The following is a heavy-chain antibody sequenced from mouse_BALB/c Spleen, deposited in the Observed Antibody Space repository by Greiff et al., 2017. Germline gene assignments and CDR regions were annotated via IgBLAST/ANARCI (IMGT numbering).Heavy chain of an antibody. CDR1: GFTFSSYD. CDR3: ARTSLAYGSGSFAY. CDR2: ISSGGGST. D-gene: IGHD1-1*01. Sequence: EVQVVESGGGLVKPGGSLKLSCAASGFTFSSYDMSWVSQTPEQRLEWVAYISSGGGSTYYPDTVKGRFTISRDNATNTLYLQMSRLKSEDTAMYYCARTSLAYGSGSFAYWGQGTLVTVSA. J-gene: IGHJ3*01. V-gene: IGHV5-12-1*01.